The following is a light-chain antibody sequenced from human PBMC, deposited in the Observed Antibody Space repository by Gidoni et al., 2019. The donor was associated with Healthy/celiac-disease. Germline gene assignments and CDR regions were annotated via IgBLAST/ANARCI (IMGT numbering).Light chain of an antibody. CDR2: GAS. CDR3: QQYGSSPLT. V-gene: IGKV3-20*01. CDR1: QSVSSSY. J-gene: IGKJ4*01. Sequence: EIVLTQSPGTLSLSPGERATLDCRASQSVSSSYLAWYQQKPGQAPRLLIDGASSRAPGIPDRVSGSGAGTDFTLTISRLEAEDFAVYYCQQYGSSPLTFGGGTKVEIK.